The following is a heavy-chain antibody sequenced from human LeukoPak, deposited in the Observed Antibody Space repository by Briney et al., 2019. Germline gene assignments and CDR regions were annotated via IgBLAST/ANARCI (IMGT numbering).Heavy chain of an antibody. CDR2: INPNGGGT. D-gene: IGHD2/OR15-2a*01. V-gene: IGHV1-2*06. Sequence: GASVKVSCKASGYTFSDNYIHWFRQAPGHGLEWMGRINPNGGGTNYAQTFQGRVSMTSDTSISTAAMEPSGPRSDDAAVYYCALSMTTSAAGAFDIWGQGTMVTVSS. CDR3: ALSMTTSAAGAFDI. J-gene: IGHJ3*02. CDR1: GYTFSDNY.